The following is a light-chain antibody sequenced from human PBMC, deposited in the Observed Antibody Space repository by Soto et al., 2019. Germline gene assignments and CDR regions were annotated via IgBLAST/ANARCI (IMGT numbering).Light chain of an antibody. CDR2: DVS. CDR3: SSYSISTAYL. Sequence: QSALTQPASVSGSPGQSITISCTGTNSDVGGYNYVSWYQQHPGKAPKLLIYDVSSRPSGLSNRFSGSKSGNTASLIISGLQAEDEADYFCSSYSISTAYLFGTGTKVTVL. CDR1: NSDVGGYNY. V-gene: IGLV2-14*03. J-gene: IGLJ1*01.